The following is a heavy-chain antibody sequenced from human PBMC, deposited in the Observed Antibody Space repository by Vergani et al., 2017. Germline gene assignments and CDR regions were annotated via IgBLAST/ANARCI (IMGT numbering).Heavy chain of an antibody. D-gene: IGHD3-3*01. Sequence: EVQLVESGGGLVQPGGSLRLSCAASGFTFSSYWMSWVRQAPGKGLEWVANIKQDGSEKYYVDSVKGRFTISRDNAKNSLYLQMNSLRAEDTAVYYCARDPDKITIFGVVISEDVWGKGTTVTVSS. CDR3: ARDPDKITIFGVVISEDV. V-gene: IGHV3-7*01. CDR1: GFTFSSYW. J-gene: IGHJ6*04. CDR2: IKQDGSEK.